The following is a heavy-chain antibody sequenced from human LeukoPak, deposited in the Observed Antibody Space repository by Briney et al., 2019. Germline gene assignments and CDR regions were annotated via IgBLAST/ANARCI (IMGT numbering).Heavy chain of an antibody. D-gene: IGHD2-2*01. V-gene: IGHV4-34*01. Sequence: SETLSLTCAVYGGSFSDYFWGWIRQPPGKGLEWIGEINHSGRTYYNPSLKSRVTISVDTSKNQFSLNLSSVTAADTAVYYCAGDVVVVPAAIHYGMDVWGQGTTVTVSS. CDR3: AGDVVVVPAAIHYGMDV. CDR1: GGSFSDYF. J-gene: IGHJ6*02. CDR2: INHSGRT.